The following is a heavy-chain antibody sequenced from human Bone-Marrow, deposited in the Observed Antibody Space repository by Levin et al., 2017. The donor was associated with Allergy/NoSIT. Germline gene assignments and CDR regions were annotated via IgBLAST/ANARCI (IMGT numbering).Heavy chain of an antibody. V-gene: IGHV3-23*01. Sequence: PGGSLRLSCAASGFTFSSYGMSWVRQAPGKGPEWVSGVSGSGGSIYYVDSVKGRFSISRDNSKNTLYLQMNSLRAEDTALYYCAKGAWETPGDENFDFWGQGTPVTVSS. J-gene: IGHJ4*02. CDR3: AKGAWETPGDENFDF. D-gene: IGHD3-16*01. CDR1: GFTFSSYG. CDR2: VSGSGGSI.